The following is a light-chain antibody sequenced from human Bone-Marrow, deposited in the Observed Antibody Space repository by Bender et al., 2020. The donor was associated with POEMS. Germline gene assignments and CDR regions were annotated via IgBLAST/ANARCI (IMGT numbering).Light chain of an antibody. J-gene: IGLJ2*01. Sequence: QSALTQPASVSGSPGQSITISCTGTSSDVGTYNLVSWYQLHPGKAPKLLIYEVSDRPSGVSSRFSGSKSGNTASLTISGLQAEDEADYYCCSYAGNSAFVFGGGTKLTVL. CDR1: SSDVGTYNL. CDR2: EVS. V-gene: IGLV2-23*02. CDR3: CSYAGNSAFV.